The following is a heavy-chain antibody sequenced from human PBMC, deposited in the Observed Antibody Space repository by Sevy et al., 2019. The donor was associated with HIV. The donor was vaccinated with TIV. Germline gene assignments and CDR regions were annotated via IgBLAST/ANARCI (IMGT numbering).Heavy chain of an antibody. D-gene: IGHD1-26*01. J-gene: IGHJ4*02. V-gene: IGHV3-9*01. CDR1: GFSLDDYA. CDR2: ISWNSGSI. Sequence: GGSLRLSCAASGFSLDDYAMHWVRQSSGEGLEWVAGISWNSGSIGYADSVKGRFTISRDNARNTLYLQMNNMRSEDTALYYCARDIGAGSNSETSSPPFFFYYFDSWGQGTLVTVSS. CDR3: ARDIGAGSNSETSSPPFFFYYFDS.